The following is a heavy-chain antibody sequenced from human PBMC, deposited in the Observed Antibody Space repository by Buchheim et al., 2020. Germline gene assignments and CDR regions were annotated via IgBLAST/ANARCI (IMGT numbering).Heavy chain of an antibody. CDR3: AKDLSSSWYSWFDP. CDR2: ISSSSSTI. CDR1: GFTFSSYS. D-gene: IGHD6-13*01. J-gene: IGHJ5*02. Sequence: EVQLVESGGGLVQPGGSLRLSCAASGFTFSSYSMNWVRQAPGKGLEWVSYISSSSSTIYYADSVKGRFTISRDNAKNSLYLQMNSLRAEDTAVYYCAKDLSSSWYSWFDPWGQGTL. V-gene: IGHV3-48*01.